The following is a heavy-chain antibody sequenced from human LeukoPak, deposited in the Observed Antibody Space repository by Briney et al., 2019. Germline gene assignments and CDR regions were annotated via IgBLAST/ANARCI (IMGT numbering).Heavy chain of an antibody. V-gene: IGHV4-39*01. CDR1: GGSISSSSYY. Sequence: PSETLSLTCTVSGGSISSSSYYWGWIRQPPGKGLEWIGSIYYSGSTYYNPSLKSRVTISVDTSKNQFSLKLSSVTAADTAVYYCANTAQTGTGYWGQGTLVTVSS. CDR3: ANTAQTGTGY. J-gene: IGHJ4*02. D-gene: IGHD1-7*01. CDR2: IYYSGST.